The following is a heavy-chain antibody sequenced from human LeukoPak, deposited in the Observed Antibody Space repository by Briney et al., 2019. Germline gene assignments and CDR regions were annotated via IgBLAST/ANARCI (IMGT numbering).Heavy chain of an antibody. Sequence: SETLSLTCSVSGGSIGDYYWSWVRQPPGKGLELIGYIYYGGSTRYSPSLKTRVTISVDTSKNQFSLKLTSVTAADTALYFCSRDHWDLSDSSPTDYWGQGVLVTVS. CDR3: SRDHWDLSDSSPTDY. J-gene: IGHJ4*02. CDR2: IYYGGST. D-gene: IGHD7-27*01. V-gene: IGHV4-59*12. CDR1: GGSIGDYY.